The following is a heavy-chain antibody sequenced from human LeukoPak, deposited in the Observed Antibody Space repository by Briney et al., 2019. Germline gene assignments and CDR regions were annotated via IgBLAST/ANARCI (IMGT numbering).Heavy chain of an antibody. CDR1: GGSISSSSYY. J-gene: IGHJ5*02. CDR2: IYYSGST. D-gene: IGHD3-22*01. Sequence: SETLSLTCTVSGGSISSSSYYWGWIRQPPGKGLEWIGSIYYSGSTCYNPSLKSRVTISVDTSKNQFSLKLSSVTAADTAVYYCARHSAYYDSSGYNNWFDPWGQGTLVTVSS. CDR3: ARHSAYYDSSGYNNWFDP. V-gene: IGHV4-39*01.